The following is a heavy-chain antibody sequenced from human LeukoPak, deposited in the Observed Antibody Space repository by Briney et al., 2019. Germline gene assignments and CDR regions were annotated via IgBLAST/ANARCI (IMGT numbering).Heavy chain of an antibody. Sequence: SETLSLTCTVSGGSISSYYWSWIRQPLGKGLERIGYIYYSSSTNYNPSLKSRVTISVDTSKNQFSLKLSSVTAADTAVYYCARLEVPWYNWNPGPHNWFDPWGQGTLVTVSS. CDR3: ARLEVPWYNWNPGPHNWFDP. CDR2: IYYSSST. CDR1: GGSISSYY. V-gene: IGHV4-59*01. J-gene: IGHJ5*02. D-gene: IGHD1-20*01.